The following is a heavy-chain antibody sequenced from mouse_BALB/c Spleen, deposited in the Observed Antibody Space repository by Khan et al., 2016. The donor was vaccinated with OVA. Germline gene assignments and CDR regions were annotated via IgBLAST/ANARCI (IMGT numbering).Heavy chain of an antibody. D-gene: IGHD2-13*01. CDR2: ISDGGSYT. CDR1: GFTFSDYY. Sequence: EVELVESGGGLVKPGGSLKLSCEASGFTFSDYYMYLVRQTPGKRLEWVATISDGGSYTYYPDSVEGRFTISRDAVKSNLYLRMSSLKSEDTAMYYCTRGYYGDPFAYWGQGTLVTVSA. CDR3: TRGYYGDPFAY. J-gene: IGHJ3*01. V-gene: IGHV5-4*02.